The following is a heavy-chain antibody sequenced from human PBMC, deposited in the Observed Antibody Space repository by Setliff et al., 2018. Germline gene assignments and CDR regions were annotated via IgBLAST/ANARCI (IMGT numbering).Heavy chain of an antibody. CDR1: GFSISSGYY. J-gene: IGHJ5*02. Sequence: SETLSLTCAVSGFSISSGYYWSWIRQPPGKGLEWIVNIHHSGKAYYNPSLKSRVTMSVDTSKNHVSLKLSSVTAADTAVYYCARAHTWSLPNDSSGYPGWFDPWGQGTLVTAPQ. V-gene: IGHV4-38-2*01. CDR3: ARAHTWSLPNDSSGYPGWFDP. CDR2: IHHSGKA. D-gene: IGHD3-22*01.